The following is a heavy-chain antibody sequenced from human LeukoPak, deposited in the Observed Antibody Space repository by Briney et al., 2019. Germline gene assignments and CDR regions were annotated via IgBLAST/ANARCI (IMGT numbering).Heavy chain of an antibody. CDR2: IIPIFGTA. D-gene: IGHD1-1*01. CDR3: ARELAAPSHYYGMDV. Sequence: GASVKVSCKASGGTFSSYAISWVRQAPGQGLEWMGGIIPIFGTANYAQKFQGRVTITADESTSTAYMELSSLRSEDTAVYYCARELAAPSHYYGMDVWGQGTTVTVSS. CDR1: GGTFSSYA. V-gene: IGHV1-69*13. J-gene: IGHJ6*02.